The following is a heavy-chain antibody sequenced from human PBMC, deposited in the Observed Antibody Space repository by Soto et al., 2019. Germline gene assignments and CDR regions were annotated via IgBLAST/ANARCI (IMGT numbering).Heavy chain of an antibody. Sequence: SCPTLVNPTETLTLTCTVSGFSLSNARMGVSWIRQPPGKALEWLAHIFSNDEKSYSTSLKSRLTISKDTSKSQVVLTMTNMDPGDTATYYGARLPAGRTRPYYYYYGMYVWGQGTPVTVAS. CDR2: IFSNDEK. CDR3: ARLPAGRTRPYYYYYGMYV. J-gene: IGHJ6*02. D-gene: IGHD1-26*01. V-gene: IGHV2-26*01. CDR1: GFSLSNARMG.